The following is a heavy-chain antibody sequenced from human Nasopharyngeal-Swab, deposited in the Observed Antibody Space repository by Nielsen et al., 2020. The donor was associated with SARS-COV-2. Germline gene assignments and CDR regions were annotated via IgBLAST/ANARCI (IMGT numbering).Heavy chain of an antibody. D-gene: IGHD1-1*01. CDR2: ITPMFGTP. V-gene: IGHV1-69*13. J-gene: IGHJ6*03. Sequence: SVKVSCKASGGTFSSYAISWVRQAPGQGLEWMGGITPMFGTPSYAQKFQGRVTITADESTSTAYMELSSLRSEDTAVYYCARDQTGTGYYYYYMDVWGKGTTVTVSS. CDR1: GGTFSSYA. CDR3: ARDQTGTGYYYYYMDV.